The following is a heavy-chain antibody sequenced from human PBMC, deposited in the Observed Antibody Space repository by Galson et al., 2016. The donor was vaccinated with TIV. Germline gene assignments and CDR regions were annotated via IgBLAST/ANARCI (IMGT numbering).Heavy chain of an antibody. CDR1: GFIFDEYA. CDR2: ISWNSGNI. V-gene: IGHV3-9*01. D-gene: IGHD3-22*01. Sequence: SLRLSCAAPGFIFDEYAMHWVRQAPGKGLEWVSGISWNSGNIGYADSVKGRFTITRDNAKNSLYLQMNSLRPEDTALYHCVKANVYLGLVVADGAFDIWGQGTMVTVSS. CDR3: VKANVYLGLVVADGAFDI. J-gene: IGHJ3*02.